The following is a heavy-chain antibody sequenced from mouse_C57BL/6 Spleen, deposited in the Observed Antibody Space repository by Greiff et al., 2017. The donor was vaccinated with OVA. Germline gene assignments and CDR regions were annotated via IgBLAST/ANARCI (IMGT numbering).Heavy chain of an antibody. CDR2: IWSGGST. CDR1: GFSLTSYG. D-gene: IGHD2-1*01. J-gene: IGHJ1*03. V-gene: IGHV2-2*01. Sequence: QVQLKESGPGLVQPSQSLSITCTVSGFSLTSYGVHWVRQSPGKGLEWLGVIWSGGSTDYNAAFISRLSISKDNSKSQVFFKMNSLQADDTAIYYCARERSYGNYEDWYFDVWGTGTTVTVSS. CDR3: ARERSYGNYEDWYFDV.